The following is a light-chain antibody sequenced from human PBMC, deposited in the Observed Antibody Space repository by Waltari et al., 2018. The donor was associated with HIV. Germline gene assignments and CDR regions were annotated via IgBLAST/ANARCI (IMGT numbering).Light chain of an antibody. V-gene: IGLV2-14*03. J-gene: IGLJ1*01. CDR2: DVS. CDR1: HSEIGGYNS. Sequence: QSALTQPASVSGSPGQSITISCTGTHSEIGGYNSVSWYQQHPDKAPTLLIYDVSKRPSGTSNRFSCSTSGNTASLTISRLQTEDEADYYCNSYTSGSTLVFGTGTRVTV. CDR3: NSYTSGSTLV.